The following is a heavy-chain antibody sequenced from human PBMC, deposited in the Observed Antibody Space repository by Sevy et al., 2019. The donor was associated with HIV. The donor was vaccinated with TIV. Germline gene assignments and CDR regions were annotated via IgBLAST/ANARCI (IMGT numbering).Heavy chain of an antibody. CDR2: IYSGGST. J-gene: IGHJ4*02. D-gene: IGHD4-17*01. CDR3: ARMSGDYTGSDFDY. V-gene: IGHV3-53*01. CDR1: GFTVSSNY. Sequence: GGSLRLSCAASGFTVSSNYMSWVRQAPGKGLEWVSVIYSGGSTYYADSVKGQFTISRDNSKNTLYLQMNSLRAEDTAVYYCARMSGDYTGSDFDYWGQGTLVTVSS.